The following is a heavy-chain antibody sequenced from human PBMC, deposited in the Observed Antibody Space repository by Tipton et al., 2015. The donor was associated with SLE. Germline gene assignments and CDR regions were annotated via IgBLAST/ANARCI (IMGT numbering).Heavy chain of an antibody. Sequence: TLSLTCSVSGDSISSGSYQWGYYWGWIRQPPGKGLEWIGTIHYSGSTYNNPSLKSRVTISIDTSENQFSLQLTSVTAADTAVYYCARHLEVVFNGVDVWGPGTTVTVSS. CDR2: IHYSGST. CDR1: GDSISSGSYQWGYY. V-gene: IGHV4-39*07. J-gene: IGHJ6*02. D-gene: IGHD1-1*01. CDR3: ARHLEVVFNGVDV.